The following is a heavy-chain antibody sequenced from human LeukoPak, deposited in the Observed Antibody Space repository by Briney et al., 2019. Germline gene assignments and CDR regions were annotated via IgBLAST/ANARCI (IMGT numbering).Heavy chain of an antibody. CDR2: ISWNSGSI. J-gene: IGHJ6*02. CDR3: ASNSVVPRYYYYYGMDV. Sequence: PGRSLRLSCAASGFTFDDYAMHWVRQAPGKGLEWVSGISWNSGSIGYADSVKGRFTISRDNSKNTLYLQMNSLRAEDTAVYYCASNSVVPRYYYYYGMDVWGQGTTVTVSS. D-gene: IGHD4-23*01. V-gene: IGHV3-9*01. CDR1: GFTFDDYA.